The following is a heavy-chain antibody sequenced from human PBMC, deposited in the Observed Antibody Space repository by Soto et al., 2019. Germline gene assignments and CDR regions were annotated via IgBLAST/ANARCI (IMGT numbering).Heavy chain of an antibody. J-gene: IGHJ3*02. CDR1: GGSISSYY. CDR3: ARHHSAIAAAGTVAFDI. V-gene: IGHV4-59*08. CDR2: IYYSGST. Sequence: SETLSLTCSVSGGSISSYYWSWIRQPPGQGLEWIGYIYYSGSTIYNPSLKSRVTISVDTSKNQFSLRLSSVTAADTAVYYCARHHSAIAAAGTVAFDIWGQGTVVTVSS. D-gene: IGHD6-13*01.